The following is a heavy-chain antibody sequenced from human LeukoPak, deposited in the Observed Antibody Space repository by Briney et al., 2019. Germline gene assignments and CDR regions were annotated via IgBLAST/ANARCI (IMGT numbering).Heavy chain of an antibody. D-gene: IGHD2-2*01. Sequence: PSETLSLTCTVSGGSISSYFWSWIRQPPGKGLEWIGYMQYSGSANYNPSLKSRVTISVDTSENQFSLKLSSVTAADTAVYYCARRSSCFPNWFDPWGQGTLVTVSS. CDR1: GGSISSYF. CDR2: MQYSGSA. V-gene: IGHV4-59*08. CDR3: ARRSSCFPNWFDP. J-gene: IGHJ5*02.